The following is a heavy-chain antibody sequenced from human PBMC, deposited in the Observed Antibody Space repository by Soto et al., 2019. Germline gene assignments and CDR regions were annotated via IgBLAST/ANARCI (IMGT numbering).Heavy chain of an antibody. CDR1: IGTFSSFA. D-gene: IGHD3-3*02. Sequence: QVHLVQSGAEVKKPGSSLKVSCKTSIGTFSSFAISWVRQAPGQGLEWMGGIIPIFRTPDYAQKFQGRVTITVDESTNTAYMELRSLTSEYTGVYYCARDKDRQQLGGNYYYALDVWGQGTTVIVSS. J-gene: IGHJ6*02. CDR3: ARDKDRQQLGGNYYYALDV. V-gene: IGHV1-69*12. CDR2: IIPIFRTP.